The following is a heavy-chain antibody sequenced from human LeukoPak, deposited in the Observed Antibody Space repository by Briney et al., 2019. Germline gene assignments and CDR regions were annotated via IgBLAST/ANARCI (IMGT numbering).Heavy chain of an antibody. CDR2: INQDGSKE. D-gene: IGHD5-12*01. CDR1: GFTFSNYW. J-gene: IGHJ4*02. V-gene: IGHV3-7*01. Sequence: GRSLRLSCAASGFTFSNYWMTWVRQAPGKGLEWVAHINQDGSKEYYMDSVKARFTISRDNAKNSLPLQMNSLRAEDTAVYYCVRDGGVSGYDLLDYWGQGTLVTVSS. CDR3: VRDGGVSGYDLLDY.